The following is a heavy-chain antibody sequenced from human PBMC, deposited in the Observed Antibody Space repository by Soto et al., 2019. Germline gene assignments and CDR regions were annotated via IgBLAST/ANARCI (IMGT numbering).Heavy chain of an antibody. CDR2: IYWDDDK. CDR1: GFSLSSTRVA. Sequence: GSGPTLVNPTQPLTLTCTFSGFSLSSTRVAVGWIRQPPGKALEWLALIYWDDDKRYSPFLKSRLTITKDTSKNQVVLTMTNMDPVDTATYYCAHSVVAGLGYYFDYWGQGTLVTVS. V-gene: IGHV2-5*02. J-gene: IGHJ4*02. CDR3: AHSVVAGLGYYFDY. D-gene: IGHD6-19*01.